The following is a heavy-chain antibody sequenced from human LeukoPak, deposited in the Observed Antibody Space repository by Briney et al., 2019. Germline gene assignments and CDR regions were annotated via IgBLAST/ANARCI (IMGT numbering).Heavy chain of an antibody. V-gene: IGHV1-8*03. CDR1: GYTFTSYS. CDR3: ARPGRGSGSYYKGIYYYYMDV. D-gene: IGHD3-10*01. J-gene: IGHJ6*03. Sequence: ASVKVSCKASGYTFTSYSIHWVRQAPGQGLEWMGWMNPNSGNTGYAQKFQGRVTITRNTSISTAYMELSSLRSEDTAVYYCARPGRGSGSYYKGIYYYYMDVWGKGTTVTVSS. CDR2: MNPNSGNT.